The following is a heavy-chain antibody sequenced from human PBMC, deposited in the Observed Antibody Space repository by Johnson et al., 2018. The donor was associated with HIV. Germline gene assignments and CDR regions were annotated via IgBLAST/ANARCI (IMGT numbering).Heavy chain of an antibody. V-gene: IGHV3-74*01. CDR2: INSDGGT. Sequence: VQLVESGGGLVQPGGSLRLSCAASGFTFSSYWMHWVRQAPGKGLVWVSRINSDGGTYYADSVTGRFTISRDNSKNTLYLQMNSLRAEDTAVYCCARGCRDGYTCDVFDVWGQGTRVTVSS. J-gene: IGHJ3*01. CDR3: ARGCRDGYTCDVFDV. D-gene: IGHD5-24*01. CDR1: GFTFSSYW.